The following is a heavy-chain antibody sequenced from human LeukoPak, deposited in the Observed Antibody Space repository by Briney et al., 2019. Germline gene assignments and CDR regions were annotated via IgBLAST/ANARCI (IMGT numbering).Heavy chain of an antibody. CDR2: IYSSGST. J-gene: IGHJ4*02. CDR3: ARDKFGGVVSPFDY. CDR1: GGSISNYY. D-gene: IGHD3-16*01. V-gene: IGHV4-4*08. Sequence: SETLSLTCTVSGGSISNYYWSWIRQPPGKGLEWIGYIYSSGSTNYNPSLKSRVTISVDTSKKHFSLKLSSVTAADTAVYYCARDKFGGVVSPFDYWGQGTLVTVSS.